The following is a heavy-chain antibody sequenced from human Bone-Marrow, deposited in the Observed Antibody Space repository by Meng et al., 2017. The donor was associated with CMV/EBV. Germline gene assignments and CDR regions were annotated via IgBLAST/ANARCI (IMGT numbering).Heavy chain of an antibody. Sequence: SETLSLTCTVYDGSFNAYYYNWFRQAPGKGLEWIGGINHSGSTNYNPSLKSRVTISVDKSKNQFSLRLSSVTAADTAVYYCARYTREDIVVVPAAISYYGMDVWGQGTTVTVSS. CDR2: INHSGST. CDR1: DGSFNAYY. J-gene: IGHJ6*02. V-gene: IGHV4-34*01. CDR3: ARYTREDIVVVPAAISYYGMDV. D-gene: IGHD2-2*01.